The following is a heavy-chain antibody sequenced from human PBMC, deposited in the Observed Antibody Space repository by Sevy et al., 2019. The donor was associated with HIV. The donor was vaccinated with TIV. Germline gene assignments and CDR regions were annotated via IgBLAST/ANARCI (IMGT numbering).Heavy chain of an antibody. J-gene: IGHJ6*02. CDR3: ARWYFKMDV. CDR1: GFTVSGVH. D-gene: IGHD6-13*01. CDR2: IYDGGCT. Sequence: GGSLRLSCSASGFTVSGVHMTWVRQASGKGLEWVSVIYDGGCTYYADSVKGRFIISRDNSKNTLYLQMNSLRVEDTAAYYCARWYFKMDVWGQGATVTVSS. V-gene: IGHV3-53*01.